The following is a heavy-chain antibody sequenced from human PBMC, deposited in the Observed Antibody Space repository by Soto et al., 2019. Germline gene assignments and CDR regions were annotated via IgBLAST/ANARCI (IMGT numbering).Heavy chain of an antibody. Sequence: QVQLVQSGAEVKKPGASVKVSCKASGYTFSNYGISWVRQAPGQGPEWMGWISGYNGNTNYGQTLQGRVTMTTDTSTSTGYMELRSLRYDDTAVYYCARGGSSWSTEYYQHWGQGTLVIVSS. V-gene: IGHV1-18*01. CDR3: ARGGSSWSTEYYQH. CDR1: GYTFSNYG. CDR2: ISGYNGNT. J-gene: IGHJ1*01. D-gene: IGHD6-13*01.